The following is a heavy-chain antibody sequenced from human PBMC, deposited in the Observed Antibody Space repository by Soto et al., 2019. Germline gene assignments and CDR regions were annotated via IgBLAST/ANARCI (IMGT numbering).Heavy chain of an antibody. V-gene: IGHV3-23*01. J-gene: IGHJ6*02. CDR1: GFTFSNSG. D-gene: IGHD4-4*01. CDR3: AKLLHNSYYNVMDV. CDR2: IGPSGNT. Sequence: GGSLRLSCAASGFTFSNSGMRWVRQAPGQGLEWVSSIGPSGNTYYSDAVKGRFTIPRDISKNTLFLQMDSLRAEDTATYYCAKLLHNSYYNVMDVWGQGTTVTVSS.